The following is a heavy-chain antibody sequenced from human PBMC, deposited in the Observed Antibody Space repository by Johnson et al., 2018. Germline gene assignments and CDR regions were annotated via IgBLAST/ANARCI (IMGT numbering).Heavy chain of an antibody. CDR3: ARPRYSSSSGAMDV. CDR2: INHSGST. J-gene: IGHJ6*03. V-gene: IGHV4-34*01. D-gene: IGHD6-6*01. CDR1: GGSFSGYY. Sequence: QVQLQQWGAGLLKXSETXSLXCAVYGGSFSGYYWSWIRQPPGKGLEWIGEINHSGSTNYNPSLKSRVTISVDTSKNQFPLKLSSVTAADTAVYSWARPRYSSSSGAMDVWGKGTTVTVSS.